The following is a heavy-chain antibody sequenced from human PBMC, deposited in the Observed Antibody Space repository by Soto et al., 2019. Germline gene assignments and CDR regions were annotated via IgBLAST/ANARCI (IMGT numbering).Heavy chain of an antibody. CDR1: GYTFTSHD. D-gene: IGHD3-3*01. CDR3: ARDIFRFFVKLDEARHDAFDF. J-gene: IGHJ3*01. CDR2: ISAYNGNT. V-gene: IGHV1-18*01. Sequence: ASVKVSCKASGYTFTSHDIPWVRQAPGQELEWMGWISAYNGNTNYAQKLQGRVTMTTDTSTSTAYMELRGLRSYDTAVYYCARDIFRFFVKLDEARHDAFDFWGQGTMVTVSS.